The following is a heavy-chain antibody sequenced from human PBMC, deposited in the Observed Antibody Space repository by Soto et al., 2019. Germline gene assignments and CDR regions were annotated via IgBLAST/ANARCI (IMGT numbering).Heavy chain of an antibody. V-gene: IGHV1-69*01. CDR2: IIPIFGTA. D-gene: IGHD3-22*01. Sequence: SVKFSCKATGGTFSSYAISWVRQAPRQGLEWMGGIIPIFGTANYAQKFQGRVTITADESTSTAYMELSSLRSEDTAVYYCARGPYDSSGYYYSGWFDPWGQGTLVTVSS. J-gene: IGHJ5*02. CDR3: ARGPYDSSGYYYSGWFDP. CDR1: GGTFSSYA.